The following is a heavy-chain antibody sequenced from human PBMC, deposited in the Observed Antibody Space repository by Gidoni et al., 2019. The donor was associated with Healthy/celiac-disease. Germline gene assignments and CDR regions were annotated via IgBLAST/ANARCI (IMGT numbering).Heavy chain of an antibody. Sequence: QVQLVESGGGVVQPGRSLRLSCAASGFTFSSYAMHWVRQAPGKGLEWVAVISYDGSNKYYADSVKGRFTISRDNSKNTLYLQMNSLRAEDTAVYYCARAKSIAAGYDYWGQGTLVTVSS. D-gene: IGHD6-6*01. CDR1: GFTFSSYA. V-gene: IGHV3-30-3*01. CDR3: ARAKSIAAGYDY. J-gene: IGHJ4*02. CDR2: ISYDGSNK.